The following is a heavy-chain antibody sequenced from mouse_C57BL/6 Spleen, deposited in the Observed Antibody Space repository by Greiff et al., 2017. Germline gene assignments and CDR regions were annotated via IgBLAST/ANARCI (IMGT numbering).Heavy chain of an antibody. CDR1: GFTFSSYG. D-gene: IGHD2-2*01. CDR3: ARQGDDGYDVDAMGY. J-gene: IGHJ4*01. V-gene: IGHV5-6*01. Sequence: EVQRVESGGDLVKPGGSLKLSCAASGFTFSSYGMSWVRQTPDKRLEWVATISSGGSYTYYPDSVKGRFTISRDNAKNTLYLQMSSLKSEDTAMYYCARQGDDGYDVDAMGYWGQGTSVTVS. CDR2: ISSGGSYT.